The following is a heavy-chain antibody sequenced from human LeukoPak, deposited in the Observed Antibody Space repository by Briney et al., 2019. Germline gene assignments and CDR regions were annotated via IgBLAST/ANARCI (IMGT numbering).Heavy chain of an antibody. V-gene: IGHV3-23*01. D-gene: IGHD4-17*01. CDR1: GFTFNLYA. J-gene: IGHJ5*02. CDR3: AKRGLRGNWFHP. CDR2: ISGAGNSS. Sequence: GGSLRLSCAASGFTFNLYAMNWVRQAPGKGLEWVSSISGAGNSSYYADSLRGRFTVSRDNSKNTLYLQMNSLRAEDTAVYYCAKRGLRGNWFHPWVEGTLLTDSS.